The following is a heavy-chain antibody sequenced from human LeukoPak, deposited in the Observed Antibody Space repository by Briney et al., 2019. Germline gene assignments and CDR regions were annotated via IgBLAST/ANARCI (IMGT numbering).Heavy chain of an antibody. V-gene: IGHV1-2*02. CDR3: ARDLGGYDWEDAFDI. CDR2: INPKSGGT. Sequence: GASVKVSCKASGYTFTGYCMHWVRQAPGQGLEWMGWINPKSGGTNYAQKFQGRVTMTRDTSISTTYMELSRLRSDDTAVYYCARDLGGYDWEDAFDIWGQGTMVTVSS. CDR1: GYTFTGYC. D-gene: IGHD5-12*01. J-gene: IGHJ3*02.